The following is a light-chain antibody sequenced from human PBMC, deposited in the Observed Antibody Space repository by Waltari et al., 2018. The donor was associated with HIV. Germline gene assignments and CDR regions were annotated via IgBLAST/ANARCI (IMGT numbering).Light chain of an antibody. CDR1: STHVGGFYH. Sequence: QSALTQPASVSGSPGQSITIPCPGHSTHVGGFYHLTWYQQHPGKAPKLMIYDVSKRPSGVSNRFSGSKSGNTASLTISGLQAEDEADYYCCSYAGSSTWVFGGGTKLTVL. CDR2: DVS. V-gene: IGLV2-23*02. J-gene: IGLJ3*02. CDR3: CSYAGSSTWV.